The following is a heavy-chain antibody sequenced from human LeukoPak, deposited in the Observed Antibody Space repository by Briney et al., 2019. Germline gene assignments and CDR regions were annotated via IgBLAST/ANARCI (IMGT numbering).Heavy chain of an antibody. CDR2: ISYDGSNK. Sequence: GGSLRLSCAASGFTFSSYGMHWVRQAPGKGLEWVAVISYDGSNKYYADSVKGRFTISRDNSKNTLYLQMNSLRAEDTAVYYCAGDPRRWERRGSFPVAYWGQGTLVTVSS. CDR1: GFTFSSYG. J-gene: IGHJ4*02. CDR3: AGDPRRWERRGSFPVAY. V-gene: IGHV3-30*03. D-gene: IGHD1-26*01.